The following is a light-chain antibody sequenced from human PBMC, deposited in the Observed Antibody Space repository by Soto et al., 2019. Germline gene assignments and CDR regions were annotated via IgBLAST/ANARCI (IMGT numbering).Light chain of an antibody. CDR2: AAS. Sequence: DIQMTQSPSSLSASVGDRVTITCRASQSSSNNLAWYQQKPGKVPKLLIYAASTLQSGAPSRFSGSRSATHFTLTIRSLQPEDVATDYGQKYNCAHRTFGQGTKVEIK. J-gene: IGKJ1*01. CDR3: QKYNCAHRT. CDR1: QSSSNN. V-gene: IGKV1-27*01.